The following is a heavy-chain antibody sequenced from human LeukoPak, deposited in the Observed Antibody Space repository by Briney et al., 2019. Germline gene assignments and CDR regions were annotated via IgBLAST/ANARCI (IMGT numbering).Heavy chain of an antibody. CDR3: ARTGLRYDSSSWPYYYYHMDV. Sequence: SETLSLTCAVYGGSFSGYYWSWIRQPPGKGLEWIGEINHSGSTNYNPSLKSRVTISVDTSKNQFSLKLSSVTAADTAVYYCARTGLRYDSSSWPYYYYHMDVWGKGTTVTISS. V-gene: IGHV4-34*01. CDR1: GGSFSGYY. D-gene: IGHD6-13*01. CDR2: INHSGST. J-gene: IGHJ6*03.